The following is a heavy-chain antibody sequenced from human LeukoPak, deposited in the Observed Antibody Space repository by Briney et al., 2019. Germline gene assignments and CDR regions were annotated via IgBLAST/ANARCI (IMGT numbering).Heavy chain of an antibody. D-gene: IGHD5-12*01. V-gene: IGHV4-34*01. CDR1: GGSFSGYY. Sequence: SETLSLTCAVYGGSFSGYYWSWIRQPPGKGLEWIGEINHSGSTNYNPSLKSRVTISVDTSKSQFSLKLSSVTAADTAVYYCARWGYSGYEFDYWGQGTLVTVSS. J-gene: IGHJ4*02. CDR3: ARWGYSGYEFDY. CDR2: INHSGST.